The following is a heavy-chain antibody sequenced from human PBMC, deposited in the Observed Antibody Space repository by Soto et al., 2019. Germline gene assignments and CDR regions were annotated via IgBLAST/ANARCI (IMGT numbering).Heavy chain of an antibody. J-gene: IGHJ4*02. CDR1: GFTFSSYA. CDR2: ISGSGGST. Sequence: PGGSLRLSCAAPGFTFSSYAMSWVRQAPGKGLEWVSAISGSGGSTYYADSVKGRFTISRDNSKNTLYLQMNSLRAEDTAVYYCAKSVTPSPLFDYWGQGTLVTVSS. V-gene: IGHV3-23*01. D-gene: IGHD4-4*01. CDR3: AKSVTPSPLFDY.